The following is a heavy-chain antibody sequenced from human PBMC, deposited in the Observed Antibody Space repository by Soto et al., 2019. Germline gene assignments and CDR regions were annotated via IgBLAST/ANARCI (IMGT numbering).Heavy chain of an antibody. CDR1: GYTFTGYY. CDR2: INPNSGGT. J-gene: IGHJ5*02. V-gene: IGHV1-2*04. CDR3: ARETGTRSYNWFDP. D-gene: IGHD1-7*01. Sequence: GASVKVSCKASGYTFTGYYMHWVRQAPGQGLEWMGWINPNSGGTNYAQKFQGWVTMTRDTSISTAYMELSRLRSDDTAMYYCARETGTRSYNWFDPWGQGTLVTVSS.